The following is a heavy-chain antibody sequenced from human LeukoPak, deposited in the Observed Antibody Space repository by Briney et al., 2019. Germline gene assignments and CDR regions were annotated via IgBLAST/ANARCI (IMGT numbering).Heavy chain of an antibody. CDR1: SGSIGSSSNY. CDR2: VYYRGGT. V-gene: IGHV4-39*01. J-gene: IGHJ5*02. CDR3: ARASFNVVFGNWFDP. D-gene: IGHD2-8*01. Sequence: SETLSLTCTVSSGSIGSSSNYWGWIRQAPGKGLEWIGNVYYRGGTFYNPSLKSRVTISVDTSKNQFSLKLRSVTAADTAIYYCARASFNVVFGNWFDPWGQGTLVTVSS.